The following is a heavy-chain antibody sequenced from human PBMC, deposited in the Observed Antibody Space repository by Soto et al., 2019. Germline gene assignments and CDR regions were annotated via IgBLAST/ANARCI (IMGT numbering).Heavy chain of an antibody. CDR3: AXERSYYDFWSGSHAFDY. CDR1: GFTFSSYA. D-gene: IGHD3-3*01. V-gene: IGHV3-23*01. J-gene: IGHJ4*02. Sequence: GGSLRLSCAASGFTFSSYAMSWVRQAPGKGLEWVSAISGSGGSTYYADSVKGRFTISRDNSKNTLYLQMNSLRAEDTAVYYCAXERSYYDFWSGSHAFDYWGQGTLVTVSS. CDR2: ISGSGGST.